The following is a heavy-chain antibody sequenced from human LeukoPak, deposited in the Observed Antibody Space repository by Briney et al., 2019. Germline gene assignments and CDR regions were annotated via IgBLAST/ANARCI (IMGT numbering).Heavy chain of an antibody. J-gene: IGHJ4*02. CDR3: ARTSRGSWGRMNYFDY. CDR1: GGSISSYY. V-gene: IGHV4-4*07. Sequence: PSETLSLTCTVSGGSISSYYWSWIRQPAGKGLEWIGRIYTSGSTNYNPSLKSRVTMSVDTSKNQFSLKLSSVTAADTAVYYCARTSRGSWGRMNYFDYWGQGTLVTVSS. D-gene: IGHD1-26*01. CDR2: IYTSGST.